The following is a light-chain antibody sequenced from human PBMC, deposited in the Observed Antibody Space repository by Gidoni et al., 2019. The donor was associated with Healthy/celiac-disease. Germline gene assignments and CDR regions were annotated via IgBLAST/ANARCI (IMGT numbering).Light chain of an antibody. V-gene: IGKV3-11*01. CDR3: QQRSNWPPGT. CDR1: QSVRRY. Sequence: EIVLTQSPATLSLSPGERANLSCKASQSVRRYLAWYQQKPGQAPRLLIYDASNRATGIPARFSGRGSGTDFTLTISSLEPEDFAVYYCQQRSNWPPGTFXPXTKVDIK. J-gene: IGKJ3*01. CDR2: DAS.